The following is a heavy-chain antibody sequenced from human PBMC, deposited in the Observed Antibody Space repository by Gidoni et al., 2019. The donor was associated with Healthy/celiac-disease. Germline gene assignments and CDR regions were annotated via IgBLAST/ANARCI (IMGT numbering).Heavy chain of an antibody. Sequence: EVQLLESGGGLVKPGGSLSLHCAASGFTFSSSAISWVRQAPGKGLEWVSAISGSGGSTYYADSVKGRFTISRDNSKNTLYLQMNSLRAEDTAVYYCAKDLKYDYIWGSSNDAFDIWGQGTMVTVSS. J-gene: IGHJ3*02. V-gene: IGHV3-23*01. CDR3: AKDLKYDYIWGSSNDAFDI. D-gene: IGHD3-16*01. CDR2: ISGSGGST. CDR1: GFTFSSSA.